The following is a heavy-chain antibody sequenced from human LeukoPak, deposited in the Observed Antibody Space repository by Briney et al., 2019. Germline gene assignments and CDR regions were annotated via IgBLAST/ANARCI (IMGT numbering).Heavy chain of an antibody. CDR1: GFTFSSYC. CDR3: AKASGTSQYSVMDV. D-gene: IGHD3-10*01. CDR2: IKEDGSEN. V-gene: IGHV3-7*04. Sequence: PGGSLRLSCAASGFTFSSYCMNWVRQAPGKGLEWVANIKEDGSENYYLESVKGRFTISRDNAKNSLYLQMNSLRAEDTAVYYRAKASGTSQYSVMDVWGQGTTVTVS. J-gene: IGHJ6*02.